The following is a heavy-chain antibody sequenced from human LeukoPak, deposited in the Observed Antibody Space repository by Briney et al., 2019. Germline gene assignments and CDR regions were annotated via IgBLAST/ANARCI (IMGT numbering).Heavy chain of an antibody. D-gene: IGHD5-18*01. J-gene: IGHJ6*02. CDR1: GFTFSSYA. CDR3: AKDRGSGYSPGYGMDV. CDR2: ISTGGEST. Sequence: GRSLRLSCAASGFTFSSYAMTWVRQAPGKGLQWVSTISTGGESTYYADSVKGRFTISRDISKSTLYLQMNSLRDEDTALYYCAKDRGSGYSPGYGMDVWGQGTTVTVSS. V-gene: IGHV3-23*01.